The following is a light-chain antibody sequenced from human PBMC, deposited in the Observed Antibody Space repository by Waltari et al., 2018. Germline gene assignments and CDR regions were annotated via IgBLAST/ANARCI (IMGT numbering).Light chain of an antibody. J-gene: IGKJ4*01. Sequence: EIVMTQSPATLSVSPGERATLSCRASQSVNSNLAWYQQRPGQAPRLLIYGASTTATCIPARFTGSGSGTEFTLTISSLQSEDFAVYYCQQYNNWPLTFGGGTEVEIK. CDR1: QSVNSN. V-gene: IGKV3-15*01. CDR3: QQYNNWPLT. CDR2: GAS.